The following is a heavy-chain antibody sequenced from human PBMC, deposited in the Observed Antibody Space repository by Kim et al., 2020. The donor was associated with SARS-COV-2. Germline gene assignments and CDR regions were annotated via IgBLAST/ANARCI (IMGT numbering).Heavy chain of an antibody. Sequence: SYAQKFRGRVTMTRDTSTSTVYMELSSLRSEDTAVYYCARESGNSSSWYFWGQGTLVTVSS. V-gene: IGHV1-46*01. D-gene: IGHD6-13*01. CDR3: ARESGNSSSWYF. J-gene: IGHJ4*02.